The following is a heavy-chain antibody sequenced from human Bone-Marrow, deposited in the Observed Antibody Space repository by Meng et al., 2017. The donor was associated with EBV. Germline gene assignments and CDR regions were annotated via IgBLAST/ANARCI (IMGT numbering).Heavy chain of an antibody. CDR3: ARAYYGSGSYYGGFDY. CDR1: GYTFSSYG. D-gene: IGHD3-10*01. Sequence: QVQLVESGAGVKKPGASVKVSCKASGYTFSSYGFTWVRQAPGQGLEWMGWVSAYNGNTNYAQKLQGRVTMTADTSTSTAYMELRSLRSDDTAVYYCARAYYGSGSYYGGFDYWGQGTLVTVSS. V-gene: IGHV1-18*01. CDR2: VSAYNGNT. J-gene: IGHJ4*02.